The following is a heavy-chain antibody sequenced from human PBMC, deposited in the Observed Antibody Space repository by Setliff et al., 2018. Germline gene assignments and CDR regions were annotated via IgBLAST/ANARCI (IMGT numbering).Heavy chain of an antibody. Sequence: SETLSLTCTVSGGPISSYFWSWIRQPPGKGLEWIGYISHLGITSYNPSLKSRATISVDTSRNQFSLQLTSVTSADTAVYFCARGGVLGTGDFDYWGQGTLVTVSS. V-gene: IGHV4-59*01. CDR2: ISHLGIT. CDR1: GGPISSYF. D-gene: IGHD2-8*01. CDR3: ARGGVLGTGDFDY. J-gene: IGHJ4*02.